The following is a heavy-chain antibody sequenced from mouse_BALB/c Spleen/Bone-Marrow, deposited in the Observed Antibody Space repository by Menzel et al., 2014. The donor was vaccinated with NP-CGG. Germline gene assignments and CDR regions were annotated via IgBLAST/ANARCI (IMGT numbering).Heavy chain of an antibody. V-gene: IGHV1-7*01. CDR1: GYTFTSYW. D-gene: IGHD4-1*01. Sequence: VQRVESGAELAKPGASVKMSCKASGYTFTSYWMHWVKQRPGQGLEWIGYINPSTGYTEYNQKFKDKATLTADKSSSTAYMQLSSLTSEDSAVYYCARSRTGTYFDYWGQGTPLTVSS. CDR2: INPSTGYT. J-gene: IGHJ2*01. CDR3: ARSRTGTYFDY.